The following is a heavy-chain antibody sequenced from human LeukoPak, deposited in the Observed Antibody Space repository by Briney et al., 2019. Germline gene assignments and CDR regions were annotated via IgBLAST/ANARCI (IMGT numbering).Heavy chain of an antibody. CDR3: ARRWVYDKRAFDA. CDR1: GGSFSGYY. V-gene: IGHV4-34*01. D-gene: IGHD3-16*01. Sequence: SETLSLTCAVYGGSFSGYYWSWIRQPPGKGLEWIGEINHSGSTNSNPSLKSRVTISLDTSKNQFSLNLSSVTAADTAVYYCARRWVYDKRAFDAWGQGTMVTVSS. J-gene: IGHJ3*01. CDR2: INHSGST.